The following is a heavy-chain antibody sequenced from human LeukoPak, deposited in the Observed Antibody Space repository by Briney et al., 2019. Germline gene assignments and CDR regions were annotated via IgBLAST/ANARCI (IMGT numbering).Heavy chain of an antibody. CDR3: ARDFAPYLQLVPGDDY. CDR1: GFTFSSYA. D-gene: IGHD6-6*01. CDR2: IKSKTDGGTT. V-gene: IGHV3-15*01. J-gene: IGHJ4*02. Sequence: PGGSLRLSCAASGFTFSSYAMSWVRQAPGKGLEWVGRIKSKTDGGTTDYAAPVKGRFAISRDDSKNTLYLQMNSLRAEDTAVYYCARDFAPYLQLVPGDDYWGQGTLVTVSS.